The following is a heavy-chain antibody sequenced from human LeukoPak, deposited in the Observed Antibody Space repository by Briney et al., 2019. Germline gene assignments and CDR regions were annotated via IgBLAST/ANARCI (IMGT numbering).Heavy chain of an antibody. J-gene: IGHJ4*02. CDR3: TTVGIWKMVTGEDH. D-gene: IGHD5-24*01. CDR2: ISDSGTHI. V-gene: IGHV3-23*01. CDR1: GFTFSTYS. Sequence: GGSLRLSCAASGFTFSTYSMNWVRQAPGEGLEWVSSISDSGTHIYYADSVKGWFTISRDNSKNTVYLQMNSLRAEDTAVYYCTTVGIWKMVTGEDHWGQGTLVAVSS.